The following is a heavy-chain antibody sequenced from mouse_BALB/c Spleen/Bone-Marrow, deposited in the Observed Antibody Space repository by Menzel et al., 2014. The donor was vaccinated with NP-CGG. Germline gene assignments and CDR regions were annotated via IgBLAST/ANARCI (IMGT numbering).Heavy chain of an antibody. CDR1: GFTFSSYA. Sequence: EVKLQESGGGLVKPGGSLKLSCAASGFTFSSYAMSWVRQTPEKRLEWAASISSGGSTYYPDSVKGRFTISRDNARNILYLQMSSLRSEDTAMYYCAREGGTTAHYYAMDYWGQGTSVTVSS. CDR2: ISSGGST. D-gene: IGHD1-2*01. V-gene: IGHV5-6-5*01. CDR3: AREGGTTAHYYAMDY. J-gene: IGHJ4*01.